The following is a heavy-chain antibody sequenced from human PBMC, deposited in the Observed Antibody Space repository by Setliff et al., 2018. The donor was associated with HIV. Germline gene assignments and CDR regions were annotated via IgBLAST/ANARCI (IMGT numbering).Heavy chain of an antibody. CDR3: ARHGHFYDSSSSDAFDI. Sequence: PSETLSLTCNVSGGSISTYYWSRIRQPPGKGLEWLGYVSYSGSTNFNPSLESRLAMSVDMSKNHFSLKLRSVTAADTAVYYCARHGHFYDSSSSDAFDIWGHGTMVTVSS. V-gene: IGHV4-59*08. CDR2: VSYSGST. J-gene: IGHJ3*02. D-gene: IGHD3-22*01. CDR1: GGSISTYY.